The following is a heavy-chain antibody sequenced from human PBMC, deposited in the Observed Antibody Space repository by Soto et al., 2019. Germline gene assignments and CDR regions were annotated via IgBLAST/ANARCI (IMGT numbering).Heavy chain of an antibody. J-gene: IGHJ6*02. CDR3: ARDRVIVGTGSLALYYYYYGMDV. CDR2: IYSGGST. CDR1: GFTVSSNY. D-gene: IGHD3-9*01. Sequence: EVQLVETGGGLIQPGGSLRLSCAASGFTVSSNYMSWVRQAPGKGLEWVSVIYSGGSTYYADSVKGRFTISRDNSKNTLYLHMNSLRAEDTAVYYCARDRVIVGTGSLALYYYYYGMDVWGQGTTVTVSS. V-gene: IGHV3-53*02.